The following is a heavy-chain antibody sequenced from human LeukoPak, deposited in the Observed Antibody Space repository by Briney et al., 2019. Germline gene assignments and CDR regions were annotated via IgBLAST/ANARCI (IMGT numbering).Heavy chain of an antibody. D-gene: IGHD3-22*01. CDR1: GFTFSSYA. CDR2: ISGSGGST. J-gene: IGHJ4*02. V-gene: IGHV3-23*01. CDR3: AKDRQYYNDTSGYYGD. Sequence: GALRLSCAASGFTFSSYAMSWVRQAPGKGLEWVSGISGSGGSTYYADSVKGRFTISRDQTKNTLYLEMNSLRAEDTAVYYCAKDRQYYNDTSGYYGDWGQGTLVTVSS.